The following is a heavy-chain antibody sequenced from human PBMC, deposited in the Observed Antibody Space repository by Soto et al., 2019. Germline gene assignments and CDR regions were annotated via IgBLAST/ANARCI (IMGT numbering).Heavy chain of an antibody. J-gene: IGHJ4*02. CDR3: AYDPYYDILTGYYN. Sequence: GWSLRLSCAASGFTFSSYGMHWVRQAPGKGLEWVAVISYDGSNKYYADSVKGRFTISRDNSKNTLYLQMNSLRAEDTAVYYCAYDPYYDILTGYYNWGQGTLVTVSS. CDR2: ISYDGSNK. CDR1: GFTFSSYG. D-gene: IGHD3-9*01. V-gene: IGHV3-30*18.